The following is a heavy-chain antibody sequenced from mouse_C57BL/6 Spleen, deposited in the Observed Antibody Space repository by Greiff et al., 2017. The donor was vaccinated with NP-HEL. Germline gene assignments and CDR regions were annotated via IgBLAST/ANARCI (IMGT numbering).Heavy chain of an antibody. V-gene: IGHV1-82*01. CDR2: IYPGDGDT. CDR3: ARSDYYGSSFDY. D-gene: IGHD1-1*01. Sequence: QVQLQQSGPELVKPGASVKISCKASGYAFSSSWMNWVKQRPGKGLEWIGRIYPGDGDTNYNGKFKGKATLTADKSSSTAYMQLSSLTSEDSAVYFCARSDYYGSSFDYWGQGTTLTVSS. J-gene: IGHJ2*01. CDR1: GYAFSSSW.